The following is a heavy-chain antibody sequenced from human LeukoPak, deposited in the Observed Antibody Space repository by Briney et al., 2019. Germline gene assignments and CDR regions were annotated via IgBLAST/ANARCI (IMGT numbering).Heavy chain of an antibody. V-gene: IGHV5-51*01. CDR1: GYSFTSYW. J-gene: IGHJ4*02. D-gene: IGHD3-9*01. Sequence: GESLKISCKGSGYSFTSYWIGWVRQMPGKGLEWMGIIYLGDSDTRYSPSSQGQVTISADKSISTAYLQWSSLKASDTAMYYCATNYDILTGCTSCFDYWGQGTLVTVSS. CDR2: IYLGDSDT. CDR3: ATNYDILTGCTSCFDY.